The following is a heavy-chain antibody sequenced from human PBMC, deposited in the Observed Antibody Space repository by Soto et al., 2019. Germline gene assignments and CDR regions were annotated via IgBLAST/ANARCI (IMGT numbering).Heavy chain of an antibody. J-gene: IGHJ3*02. CDR1: GFTFSSYA. D-gene: IGHD6-19*01. Sequence: GGSLRLSCAASGFTFSSYAMSWVRQAPGKGLEWVSAISGSGGSTYYADSVKGRSTISRDNSKNTLYLQMNSLRAEDTAVYYCVKGSSGWYAFDIWGQGTMVTVSS. CDR2: ISGSGGST. CDR3: VKGSSGWYAFDI. V-gene: IGHV3-23*01.